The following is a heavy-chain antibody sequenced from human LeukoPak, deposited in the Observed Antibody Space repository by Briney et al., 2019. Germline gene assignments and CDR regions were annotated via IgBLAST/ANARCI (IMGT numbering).Heavy chain of an antibody. D-gene: IGHD3-3*01. CDR3: GTTRPETYYDFWSCPTGWFDP. J-gene: IGHJ5*02. V-gene: IGHV1-69*01. Sequence: GASVKVSCKASGGTFSSYAISWVRQAPGQGLEWMGGIIPIFGTANYAQKFQGRVTITADESTSTAYMELSSLRYEDTAVYYCGTTRPETYYDFWSCPTGWFDPWGQGTLVTVSS. CDR1: GGTFSSYA. CDR2: IIPIFGTA.